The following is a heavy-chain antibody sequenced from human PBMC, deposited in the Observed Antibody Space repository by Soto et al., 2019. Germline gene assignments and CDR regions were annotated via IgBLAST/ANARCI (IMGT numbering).Heavy chain of an antibody. D-gene: IGHD1-1*01. CDR2: IYSGGSI. CDR3: ARYNY. CDR1: GFSVSNHY. J-gene: IGHJ4*02. V-gene: IGHV3-53*01. Sequence: EVQLVESGGGLIQPGGSLRLSCAVSGFSVSNHYMTWVRQAPGQGLEWVSVIYSGGSISYADSVKGRFTISRDNSKNTLYLQMNSLRVDDTAVYYCARYNYWGQGTLVTVYS.